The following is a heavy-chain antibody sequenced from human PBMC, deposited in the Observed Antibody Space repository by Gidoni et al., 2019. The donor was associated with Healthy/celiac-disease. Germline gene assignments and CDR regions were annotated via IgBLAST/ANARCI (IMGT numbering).Heavy chain of an antibody. CDR1: GGSISSHS. V-gene: IGHV4-59*11. J-gene: IGHJ4*02. D-gene: IGHD3-16*01. CDR3: AGLWGGGY. Sequence: QLQLQESGPGLVKPSETLSLTCTVSGGSISSHSWSWIQPPPGKGLEWIGYIYYSGGTNYNPTLKSRVTISMNTSKNQFCRKRSSVTAADTGVYYWAGLWGGGYWGQGTLVTVSS. CDR2: IYYSGGT.